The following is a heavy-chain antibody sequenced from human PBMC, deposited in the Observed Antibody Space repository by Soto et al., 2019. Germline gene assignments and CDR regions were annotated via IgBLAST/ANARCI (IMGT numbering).Heavy chain of an antibody. V-gene: IGHV1-2*02. CDR2: INPNSGGT. Sequence: ASVKVSCKASGYTFTGYYMHWVRQAPGQGLEWMGWINPNSGGTNYSQKFQGRVTITRDTSASTAYMELSSLRSEDTAVYYCARVFDYSNYYGMDVWGQGTTVTVSS. CDR1: GYTFTGYY. D-gene: IGHD4-4*01. J-gene: IGHJ6*02. CDR3: ARVFDYSNYYGMDV.